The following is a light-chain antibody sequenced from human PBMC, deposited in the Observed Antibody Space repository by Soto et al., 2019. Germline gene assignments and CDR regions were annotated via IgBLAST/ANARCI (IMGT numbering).Light chain of an antibody. Sequence: QSALTQPASVSGSPGQSITISWTGTSSDVGAYNYVSWYQQHPGKAPKLMIFEVSDRPSGVSNRFSGSKSGNTASLTISGLQAEDEADYYCSSYTSSNTLVFGGGTKLTVL. V-gene: IGLV2-14*01. J-gene: IGLJ2*01. CDR1: SSDVGAYNY. CDR2: EVS. CDR3: SSYTSSNTLV.